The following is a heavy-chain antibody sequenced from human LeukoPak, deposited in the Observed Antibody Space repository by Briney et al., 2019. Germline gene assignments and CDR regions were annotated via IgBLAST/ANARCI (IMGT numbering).Heavy chain of an antibody. CDR1: GGSFSGYY. CDR2: INHSGST. V-gene: IGHV4-34*01. CDR3: ARGRFDP. J-gene: IGHJ5*02. Sequence: SETLSLTCAVYGGSFSGYYWSWIRQPPGKGLVWIGEINHSGSTNYNPSLKSRVTISVDTSKNQFSLKLSSVTAADTAVYYCARGRFDPWGQGTPVTVSS.